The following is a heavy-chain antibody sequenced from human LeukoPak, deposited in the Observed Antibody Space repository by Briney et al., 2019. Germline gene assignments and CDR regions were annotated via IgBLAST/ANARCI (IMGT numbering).Heavy chain of an antibody. CDR3: ARSGSMVSYYYGMDV. CDR1: GYTFTSYG. V-gene: IGHV1-18*01. D-gene: IGHD5-18*01. CDR2: IGAYNGNT. Sequence: ASVKVSCKASGYTFTSYGISWVRQAPGQGLEWMGWIGAYNGNTNYAQKLQGRVTMTTDTSTSTAYMELRSLRSDDTAVYYCARSGSMVSYYYGMDVWGQGTTVTVSS. J-gene: IGHJ6*02.